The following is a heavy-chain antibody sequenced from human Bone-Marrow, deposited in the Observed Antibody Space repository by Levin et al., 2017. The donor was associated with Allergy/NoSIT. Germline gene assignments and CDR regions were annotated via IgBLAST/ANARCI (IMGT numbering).Heavy chain of an antibody. V-gene: IGHV3-7*01. CDR3: ARKDSAMVTHWFDP. D-gene: IGHD5-18*01. Sequence: GESLKISCAASGFTFSHYWMSWVRQAPGKGLEWVANIKQDGSDKYYVDSVKGRFTISRDNAKNSLYLEMKSLRAEDTAMYYCARKDSAMVTHWFDPWVQGTLVTVSS. J-gene: IGHJ5*02. CDR2: IKQDGSDK. CDR1: GFTFSHYW.